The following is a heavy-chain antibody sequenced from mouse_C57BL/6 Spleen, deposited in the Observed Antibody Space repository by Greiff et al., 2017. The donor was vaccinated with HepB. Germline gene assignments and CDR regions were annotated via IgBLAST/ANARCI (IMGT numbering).Heavy chain of an antibody. CDR1: GYSFTGYF. V-gene: IGHV1-37*01. J-gene: IGHJ4*01. CDR2: VNPYNGDT. Sequence: EVHLVESGPELVKPGASVKISCKASGYSFTGYFMNWVKQSHGKSLEWIGRVNPYNGDTFYNQKFKGKATLTVDKSSSTAHMELLSLTSEDFAVYYCARGEGLRRVYYAMDYWGQGTSVTVSS. D-gene: IGHD2-4*01. CDR3: ARGEGLRRVYYAMDY.